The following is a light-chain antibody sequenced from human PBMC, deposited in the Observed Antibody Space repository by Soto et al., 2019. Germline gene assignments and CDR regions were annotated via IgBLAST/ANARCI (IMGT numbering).Light chain of an antibody. CDR3: QKYNSAPLT. CDR1: QGISNY. J-gene: IGKJ4*01. V-gene: IGKV1-27*01. Sequence: DIQMTQSPSSLSASVGDRVTITCRASQGISNYLAWYQLKPGKVPKLLIYAASTLQSGVPSRLSGSGSGTEFTLTISSLQPEDVATYYCQKYNSAPLTFGGGTKVEIK. CDR2: AAS.